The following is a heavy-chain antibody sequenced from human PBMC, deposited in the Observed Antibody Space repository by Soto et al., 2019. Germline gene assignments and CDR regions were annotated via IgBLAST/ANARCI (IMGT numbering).Heavy chain of an antibody. Sequence: EVHLLESGGTLIQPGGSLRLSCAASGFDFSTYAMTWVRQAPGKGLEWVSGITYSGDTTYYADSVKGRFTISRDNFKNTVYLQLNSLRPDDTAMYYCAKDWPGTSSVTSDYWGQGTRVTVSS. J-gene: IGHJ4*02. V-gene: IGHV3-23*01. CDR1: GFDFSTYA. CDR3: AKDWPGTSSVTSDY. CDR2: ITYSGDTT. D-gene: IGHD4-17*01.